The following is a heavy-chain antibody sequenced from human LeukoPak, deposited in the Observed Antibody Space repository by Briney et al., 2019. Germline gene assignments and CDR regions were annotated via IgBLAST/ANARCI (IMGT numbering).Heavy chain of an antibody. CDR3: ARDGDYYDSSGYFSYYYYYMDV. J-gene: IGHJ6*03. CDR1: GYTFTGYY. Sequence: ASVKVSCKASGYTFTGYYMHWVRQAPGQGLEWMGWISAYNGNTNYAQKLQGRVTMTTDTSTSTAYMELRSLRSDDTAVYYCARDGDYYDSSGYFSYYYYYMDVWGKGTTVTISS. D-gene: IGHD3-22*01. CDR2: ISAYNGNT. V-gene: IGHV1-18*04.